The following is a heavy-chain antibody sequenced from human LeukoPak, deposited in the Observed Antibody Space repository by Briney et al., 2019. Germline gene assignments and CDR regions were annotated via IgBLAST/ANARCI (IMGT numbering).Heavy chain of an antibody. CDR1: GFTFSSYW. Sequence: GGSLRLSCAASGFTFSSYWMHWVRQAPGKGLVWVSRINTDGSSTSYADSVKGRFTISRDNAKNTLYLQMNSLRAEDTAVYYCARVLSGWSYYFDYWGQGTLVTVSS. V-gene: IGHV3-74*01. CDR3: ARVLSGWSYYFDY. J-gene: IGHJ4*02. CDR2: INTDGSST. D-gene: IGHD6-19*01.